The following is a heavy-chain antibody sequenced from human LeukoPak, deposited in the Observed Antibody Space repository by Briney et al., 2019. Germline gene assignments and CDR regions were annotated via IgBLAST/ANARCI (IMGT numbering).Heavy chain of an antibody. CDR3: VKRRYDSSGYFDY. V-gene: IGHV3-48*01. Sequence: GGSLRLSCAASGFTFSSYSMNWVRQAPGKGLEWVSYISSSSSTIYYADSAKGRFTISRDNAKNSLYLQMNSLRAEDTAVYYCVKRRYDSSGYFDYWGQGTLVTVSS. CDR1: GFTFSSYS. D-gene: IGHD3-22*01. CDR2: ISSSSSTI. J-gene: IGHJ4*02.